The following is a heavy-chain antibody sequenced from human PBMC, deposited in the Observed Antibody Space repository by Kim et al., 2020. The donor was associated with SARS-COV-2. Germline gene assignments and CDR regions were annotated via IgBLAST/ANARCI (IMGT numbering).Heavy chain of an antibody. CDR2: INPSGGST. CDR1: GYTFTSYY. J-gene: IGHJ6*02. D-gene: IGHD3-10*01. Sequence: ASVKVSCKASGYTFTSYYMHWVRQAPGQGLEWMGIINPSGGSTSYAQKFQGRVTMTRDTSTSTVYMELSSLRSEDTAVYYCAREGVDHYYGSGNESQNDYYYYGMDVWGQGTPVTVSS. CDR3: AREGVDHYYGSGNESQNDYYYYGMDV. V-gene: IGHV1-46*01.